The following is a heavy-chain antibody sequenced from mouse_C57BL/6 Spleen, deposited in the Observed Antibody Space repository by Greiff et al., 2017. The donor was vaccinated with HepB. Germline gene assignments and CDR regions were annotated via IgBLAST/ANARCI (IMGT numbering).Heavy chain of an antibody. CDR1: GYSFTDYN. CDR3: ARLRWESELLYAMDY. D-gene: IGHD2-1*01. Sequence: VQLKQSGPELVKPGASVKISCKASGYSFTDYNMNWVKQSNGKSLEWIGVINPNYGTTSYNQKFKGKATLTVDQSSSTAYMQLNSLTSEDSAVYYCARLRWESELLYAMDYWGQGTSVTVSS. V-gene: IGHV1-39*01. CDR2: INPNYGTT. J-gene: IGHJ4*01.